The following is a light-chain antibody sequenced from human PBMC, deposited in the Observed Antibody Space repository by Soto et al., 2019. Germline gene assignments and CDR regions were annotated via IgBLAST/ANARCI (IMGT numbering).Light chain of an antibody. CDR1: ASNIGENS. V-gene: IGLV1-44*01. Sequence: QLVLTQPPSVSGTPGQGVTISCSGSASNIGENSVGWFQQLPGTAPKVLIYVTNKRPSGVPDRFSGSKSGTSAYLAISGLQSEDEADYYCAAWDGSLNGHVFGTGTKVTVL. CDR2: VTN. J-gene: IGLJ1*01. CDR3: AAWDGSLNGHV.